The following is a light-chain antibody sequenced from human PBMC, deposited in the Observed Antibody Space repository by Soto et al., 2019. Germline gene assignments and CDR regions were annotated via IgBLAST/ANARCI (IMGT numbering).Light chain of an antibody. CDR2: DVS. CDR1: QNISSY. CDR3: PQRRNWPRT. Sequence: VGTQSPVALSLSPAKGATLSCRASQNISSYLIWYQQKPGQAPRILLYDVSNRATGSPARFSGSGAGTDFSLTISSLEPEDVAVDYCPQRRNWPRTFGQGTKVDIK. J-gene: IGKJ1*01. V-gene: IGKV3-11*01.